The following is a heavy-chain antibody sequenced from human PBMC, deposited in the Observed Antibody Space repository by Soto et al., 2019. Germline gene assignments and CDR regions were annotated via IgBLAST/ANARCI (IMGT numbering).Heavy chain of an antibody. CDR1: GFTFGDSA. V-gene: IGHV3-49*04. CDR2: IRTKTFGGTA. Sequence: EVQVVESGGGLVQPGQSLRLSCFASGFTFGDSAFSWVRQAPGKGLEWVGFIRTKTFGGTAEYAASVKGRFSISRDDSKSIAYLQMNSLKAEDTAVYYCIRDMKYSYSFEAGHWGQGTLVTVSS. D-gene: IGHD5-18*01. CDR3: IRDMKYSYSFEAGH. J-gene: IGHJ4*02.